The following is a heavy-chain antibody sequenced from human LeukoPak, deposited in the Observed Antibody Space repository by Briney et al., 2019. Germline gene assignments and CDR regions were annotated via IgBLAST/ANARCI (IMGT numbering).Heavy chain of an antibody. V-gene: IGHV4-34*01. CDR3: ASPATVTTVVYFDY. CDR1: GGSFSGYY. CDR2: INHSGST. J-gene: IGHJ4*02. Sequence: SETLSLTCAVYGGSFSGYYWSWIRQPPGKGLEWIGEINHSGSTNYNPSLKSRVTISVDTSKNQFSLKLSSVTAADTAVYYCASPATVTTVVYFDYWGQGTLVTVSS. D-gene: IGHD4-17*01.